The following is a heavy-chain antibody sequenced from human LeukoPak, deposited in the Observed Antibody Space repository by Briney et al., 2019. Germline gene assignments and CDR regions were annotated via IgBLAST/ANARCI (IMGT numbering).Heavy chain of an antibody. CDR1: GYTFTSYG. J-gene: IGHJ4*02. CDR3: ARDMVRGVTVLDY. CDR2: ISAYNGNT. V-gene: IGHV1-18*01. D-gene: IGHD3-10*01. Sequence: GAPVKVSCTPSGYTFTSYGISWVRQAPGQGLEWMGWISAYNGNTNYAQKLQGRVTMTTDTSTSTAYRKRRSLRSDDTAVYYCARDMVRGVTVLDYWGQGTLVTVSS.